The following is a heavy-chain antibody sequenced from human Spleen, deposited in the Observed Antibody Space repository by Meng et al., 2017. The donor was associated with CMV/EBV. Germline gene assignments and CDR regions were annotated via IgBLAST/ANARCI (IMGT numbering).Heavy chain of an antibody. Sequence: FSNYGMHWVRQAPGKGLEWMAFIRYDGTNKYYADSVKGRFTISRDNSKNTLFLQLNSLRAEDTAVYYCVSDYYDSSGYYYGDAFDIWGRGTMVTVSS. CDR2: IRYDGTNK. V-gene: IGHV3-30*02. CDR3: VSDYYDSSGYYYGDAFDI. D-gene: IGHD3-22*01. CDR1: FSNYG. J-gene: IGHJ3*02.